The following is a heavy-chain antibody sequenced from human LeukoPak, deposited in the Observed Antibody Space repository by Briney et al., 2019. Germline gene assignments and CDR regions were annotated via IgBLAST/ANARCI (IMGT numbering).Heavy chain of an antibody. D-gene: IGHD6-25*01. CDR2: IYHSGST. CDR1: GGSISSGGYS. Sequence: SETLSLTCAVSGGSISSGGYSWSWIRQPPGKGLEWIGYIYHSGSTYYNPSLKSRVTISVDRSKNQFSLKLSSVTAADTAVYYCGRGAPSGGLVDYWGQGTLVTVSP. V-gene: IGHV4-30-2*01. J-gene: IGHJ4*02. CDR3: GRGAPSGGLVDY.